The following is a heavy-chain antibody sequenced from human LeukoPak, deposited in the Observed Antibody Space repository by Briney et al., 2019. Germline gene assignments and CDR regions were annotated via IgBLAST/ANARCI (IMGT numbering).Heavy chain of an antibody. D-gene: IGHD6-25*01. Sequence: PGGSLRLSCAASGFTFTDYSMTSVRQAPGKGLELVSSISTVSTYTFYSDSVKGRFTISRDNRKNTLYLQMSSLSAEDTAVYYCARDGSGFYYYYYMDVWGRGTAVTVSS. CDR3: ARDGSGFYYYYYMDV. CDR1: GFTFTDYS. V-gene: IGHV3-21*01. J-gene: IGHJ6*03. CDR2: ISTVSTYT.